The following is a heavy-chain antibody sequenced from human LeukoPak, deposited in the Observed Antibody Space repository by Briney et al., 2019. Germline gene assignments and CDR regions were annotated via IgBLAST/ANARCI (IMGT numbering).Heavy chain of an antibody. D-gene: IGHD3-10*01. J-gene: IGHJ6*03. V-gene: IGHV3-66*01. CDR3: AKVLVPYYYYMDV. CDR2: IYSGGST. CDR1: GFTVSSNY. Sequence: PGGSLRLSCAASGFTVSSNYMSWVRQAPGKGLEWVSVIYSGGSTYYADSVKGRFTISRDNSKNTLYLQMSSLRAEDTAVYYCAKVLVPYYYYMDVWGKGTTVTVSS.